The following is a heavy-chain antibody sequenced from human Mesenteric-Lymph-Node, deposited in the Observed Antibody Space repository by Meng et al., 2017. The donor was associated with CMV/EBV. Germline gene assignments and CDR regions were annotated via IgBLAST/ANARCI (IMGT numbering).Heavy chain of an antibody. J-gene: IGHJ4*02. V-gene: IGHV1-46*01. CDR3: ARGGSLRAYDSSGYYGCDY. Sequence: FSSYYMHWVRQAPGQGLEWMGIINPSGGSTGYAQKFQGRITMTRDTSTSTVYMELSSLRSEDTAVYYCARGGSLRAYDSSGYYGCDYWGQGTLVT. D-gene: IGHD3-22*01. CDR1: FSSYY. CDR2: INPSGGST.